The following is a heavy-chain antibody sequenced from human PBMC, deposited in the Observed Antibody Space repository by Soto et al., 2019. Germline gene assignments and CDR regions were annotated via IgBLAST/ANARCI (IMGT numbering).Heavy chain of an antibody. CDR3: ARSDYYYYMDV. J-gene: IGHJ6*03. Sequence: SETLSLTCTVSGGSISSYYWSWIRQPPGKGLEWIGYIYYSGSTNYNPSLKSQVTISVDTSKNQFSLKLSSVTAADTAVYYCARSDYYYYMDVWGKGTTVTVSS. V-gene: IGHV4-59*08. CDR1: GGSISSYY. CDR2: IYYSGST.